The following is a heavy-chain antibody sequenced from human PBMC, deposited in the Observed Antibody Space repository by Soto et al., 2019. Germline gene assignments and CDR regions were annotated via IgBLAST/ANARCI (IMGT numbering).Heavy chain of an antibody. J-gene: IGHJ5*02. CDR2: ISSSGSTI. V-gene: IGHV3-11*01. D-gene: IGHD4-4*01. Sequence: GGSLRLSCAASGFTFSDYYMSWIRQAPGKGLEWVSYISSSGSTIYYADSVKGRFTISRDNAKNSLYLQMNSLRAEDTAVYYCARGATVTTSNWFDPWGQGTLVTVSS. CDR1: GFTFSDYY. CDR3: ARGATVTTSNWFDP.